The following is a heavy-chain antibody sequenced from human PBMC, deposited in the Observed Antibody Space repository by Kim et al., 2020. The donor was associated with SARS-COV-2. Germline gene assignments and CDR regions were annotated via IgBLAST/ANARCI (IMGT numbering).Heavy chain of an antibody. V-gene: IGHV3-21*01. D-gene: IGHD7-27*01. Sequence: GGSLRLSCAASGFTFSSYSMNWVRQAPGKGLEWVSSISSSSSYIYYADSVKGRFTISRDNAKNSLYLQMNSLRAEDTAVYYCARGWGSGGKIYWGQGTLVTVSS. CDR2: ISSSSSYI. J-gene: IGHJ4*02. CDR3: ARGWGSGGKIY. CDR1: GFTFSSYS.